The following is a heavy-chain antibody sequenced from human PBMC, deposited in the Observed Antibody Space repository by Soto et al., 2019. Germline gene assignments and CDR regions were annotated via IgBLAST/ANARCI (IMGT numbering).Heavy chain of an antibody. D-gene: IGHD3-3*01. CDR3: ARVGPSYYDFWSGLVDV. CDR1: DDSISSSTYY. V-gene: IGHV4-39*07. J-gene: IGHJ6*02. Sequence: SETLSLTCTVSDDSISSSTYYWGWIRQPPGKGLEHIGSIYYSGSTYYNPSLKSRVTISVDTSKDQFSLKLSSVTAADTAVYYCARVGPSYYDFWSGLVDVWGQGTTVT. CDR2: IYYSGST.